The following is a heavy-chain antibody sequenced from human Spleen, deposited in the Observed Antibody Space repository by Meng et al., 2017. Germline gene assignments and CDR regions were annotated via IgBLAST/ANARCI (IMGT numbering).Heavy chain of an antibody. Sequence: GESLKISCAASGFTFDDYAMHWVRQAPGKGLEWVSAISGSGVSTYYADSVKGRFTISRDNSKNTLYLQMNSLRAEDTAVYYCARSPIDKYDLSALPLDYWGQGTLVTVSS. CDR1: GFTFDDYA. CDR2: ISGSGVST. V-gene: IGHV3-23*01. J-gene: IGHJ4*02. D-gene: IGHD3-22*01. CDR3: ARSPIDKYDLSALPLDY.